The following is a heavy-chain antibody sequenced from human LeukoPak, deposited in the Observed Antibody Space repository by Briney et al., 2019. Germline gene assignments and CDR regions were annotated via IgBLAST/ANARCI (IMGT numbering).Heavy chain of an antibody. CDR3: AREARSKQLVRGHFDY. J-gene: IGHJ4*02. D-gene: IGHD6-13*01. CDR2: ISSSGRTI. Sequence: GGSLRLSCAASGFTFSSYEMNWVRQAPGKGLEWVSYISSSGRTIYYADSVKGRFTISRDNAKNSLYLQMNSLRAEDTAVYYCAREARSKQLVRGHFDYWGQGTLVTVSS. CDR1: GFTFSSYE. V-gene: IGHV3-48*03.